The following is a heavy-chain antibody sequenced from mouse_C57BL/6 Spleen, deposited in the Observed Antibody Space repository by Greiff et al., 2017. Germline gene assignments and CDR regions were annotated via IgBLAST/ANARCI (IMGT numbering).Heavy chain of an antibody. CDR2: INPSSGYT. Sequence: VQLQQSGAELARPGASVKMSCKASGYTFTSYTMHWVKQRPGQGLEWIGYINPSSGYTKYNQKFKDKATLTADKSSSTAYMQLSSLTSEDSAVXYCASGGYHTLYYAMDYWGQGTSVTVSS. V-gene: IGHV1-4*01. CDR1: GYTFTSYT. J-gene: IGHJ4*01. D-gene: IGHD5-1-1*01. CDR3: ASGGYHTLYYAMDY.